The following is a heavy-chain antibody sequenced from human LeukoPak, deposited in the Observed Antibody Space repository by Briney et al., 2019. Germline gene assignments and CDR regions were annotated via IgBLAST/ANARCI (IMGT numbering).Heavy chain of an antibody. Sequence: PSETLSLTCTVSGGSISNYYWSWIRQPAGMGLEWIGRIYASGSTNYNPSLKSRVTMSVDTSNNQFSLNLSSVTAADMAVYYCARTSARGAQFDYWGQGTLVTVSS. CDR3: ARTSARGAQFDY. J-gene: IGHJ4*02. D-gene: IGHD3-10*01. CDR1: GGSISNYY. V-gene: IGHV4-4*07. CDR2: IYASGST.